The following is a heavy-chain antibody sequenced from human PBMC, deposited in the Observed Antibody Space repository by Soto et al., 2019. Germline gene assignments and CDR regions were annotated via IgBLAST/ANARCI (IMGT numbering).Heavy chain of an antibody. D-gene: IGHD3-10*01. CDR3: ATAPPYGSGSHPKVVTFYYYGMDV. CDR2: FDPEDGET. J-gene: IGHJ6*02. CDR1: GYTLTELS. Sequence: GASVKVSCKVSGYTLTELSMHWVRQAPGKGLGWMGGFDPEDGETIYAQKFQGRVTMTEDTSTDTAYMELSSLRSEDTAVYYCATAPPYGSGSHPKVVTFYYYGMDVWGQGTTVTVSS. V-gene: IGHV1-24*01.